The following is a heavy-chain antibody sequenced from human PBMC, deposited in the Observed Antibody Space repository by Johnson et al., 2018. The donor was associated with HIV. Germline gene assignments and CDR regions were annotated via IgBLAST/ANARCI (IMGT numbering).Heavy chain of an antibody. CDR3: ARLYCSSTSCYEGGGDAFDI. J-gene: IGHJ3*02. CDR1: GFTFSSYA. V-gene: IGHV3-9*01. D-gene: IGHD2-2*01. CDR2: ISWNSDTI. Sequence: VQLVESGGGLVQPGGSLRLSCAASGFTFSSYAIHWVRQAPGKGLEWVSGISWNSDTIGYADSVKGRFAISRDNAKNSLYLQMNSLRAEDTALYYCARLYCSSTSCYEGGGDAFDIWGQGTMVTVSS.